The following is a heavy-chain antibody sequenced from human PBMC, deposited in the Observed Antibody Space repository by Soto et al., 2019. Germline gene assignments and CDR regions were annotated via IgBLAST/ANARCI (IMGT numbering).Heavy chain of an antibody. V-gene: IGHV1-46*01. D-gene: IGHD3-9*01. J-gene: IGHJ4*02. CDR3: AKDRQPDGIWTFDS. Sequence: ASVKVSCKASGCTFTSYYMHWVRQAPGQGLEWMGIINPSGGSTSYAQKFQGRVTMTRDTSTSTVYMVFLQMNGLRAEDTAVYYCAKDRQPDGIWTFDSWGQGTPVTVSS. CDR2: INPSGGST. CDR1: GCTFTSYY.